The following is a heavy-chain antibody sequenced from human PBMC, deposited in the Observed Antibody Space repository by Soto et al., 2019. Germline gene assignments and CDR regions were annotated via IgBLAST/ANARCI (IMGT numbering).Heavy chain of an antibody. J-gene: IGHJ6*02. CDR2: IVPIFGTR. D-gene: IGHD3-22*01. CDR1: GGTFSRYS. V-gene: IGHV1-69*01. CDR3: ARPYEGGYSSNHHYYYALDV. Sequence: QVQRVQSGAEVKKPGSSVKVSCKISGGTFSRYSISWVRQAPGQGLEWMGGIVPIFGTRNYAQKFQDRVTITTDESATTAHMELSNLRSEDTAVYYCARPYEGGYSSNHHYYYALDVWGQGTAVTVSS.